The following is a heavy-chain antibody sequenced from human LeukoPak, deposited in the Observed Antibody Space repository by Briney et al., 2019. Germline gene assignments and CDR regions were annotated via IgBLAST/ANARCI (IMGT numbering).Heavy chain of an antibody. CDR2: ISSSGSTI. J-gene: IGHJ3*02. CDR3: AREPPSSWFDAFDI. D-gene: IGHD6-13*01. V-gene: IGHV3-48*03. Sequence: GGSPRLSCAASGFTFSSYEMNWVRQAPGKGLEWVSYISSSGSTIYYADSVKGRFTVSRDNAKNSLYLQMNSLRAEDTAVYYCAREPPSSWFDAFDIWGQGTMVTVSS. CDR1: GFTFSSYE.